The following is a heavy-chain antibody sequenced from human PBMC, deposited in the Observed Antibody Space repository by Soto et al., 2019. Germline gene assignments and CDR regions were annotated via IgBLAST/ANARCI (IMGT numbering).Heavy chain of an antibody. J-gene: IGHJ6*02. CDR1: GHTLTELS. CDR2: FDPEGGEA. V-gene: IGHV1-24*01. D-gene: IGHD3-22*01. Sequence: ASVKVSCKISGHTLTELSIHWVRQAPGKGLEWMGGFDPEGGEAIYAQKWRGRVTVTEDTVTDTVYMELSGLRSEDTAVYYCARLDPSYDSSGYYPGAWPYYYYGMDVWG. CDR3: ARLDPSYDSSGYYPGAWPYYYYGMDV.